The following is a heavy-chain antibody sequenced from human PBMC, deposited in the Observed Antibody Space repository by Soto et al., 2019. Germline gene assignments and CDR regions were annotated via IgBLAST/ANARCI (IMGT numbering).Heavy chain of an antibody. Sequence: EVQLEESGGALVQPGRSLRLSCAASGFTFDDYAMYWVRQVLGKGLEWVSSISWNSGNIGYADSVKGRFTTSRDNAXXSLYLQMNNLRPEDTALYYCVRSKGGYSYGTPFDYWGQGTLVTVSS. J-gene: IGHJ4*02. V-gene: IGHV3-9*01. D-gene: IGHD5-18*01. CDR1: GFTFDDYA. CDR2: ISWNSGNI. CDR3: VRSKGGYSYGTPFDY.